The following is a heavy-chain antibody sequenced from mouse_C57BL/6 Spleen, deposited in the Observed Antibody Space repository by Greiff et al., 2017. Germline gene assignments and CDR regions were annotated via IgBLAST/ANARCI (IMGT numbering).Heavy chain of an antibody. Sequence: QVQLQQPGAELVKPGASVKLSCKASGYTFTSYWMQWVKQRPGQGLEWIGEIDPSDSYTNYNQKFKGKATLTVDPSSSTAYMQLSSLTSEDSAVYYCARWGSFVYFDYWGQGTTLTVSS. CDR2: IDPSDSYT. CDR1: GYTFTSYW. V-gene: IGHV1-50*01. J-gene: IGHJ2*01. CDR3: ARWGSFVYFDY.